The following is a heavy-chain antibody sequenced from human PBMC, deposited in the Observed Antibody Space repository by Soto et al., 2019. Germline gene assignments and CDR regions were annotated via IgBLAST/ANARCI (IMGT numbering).Heavy chain of an antibody. CDR1: GYTFTSYG. Sequence: QVQLVQSGAEVKKPGASVKVSCTASGYTFTSYGISWVRQAPGQGLEWMGWISAYNGNTNYAQTLQGRVTMTTDTPTSTAYMERRSLRSDDTAVYYWARDRDCRGGSGYNNDYWGKRTLVTVSS. CDR2: ISAYNGNT. J-gene: IGHJ4*02. CDR3: ARDRDCRGGSGYNNDY. D-gene: IGHD2-15*01. V-gene: IGHV1-18*01.